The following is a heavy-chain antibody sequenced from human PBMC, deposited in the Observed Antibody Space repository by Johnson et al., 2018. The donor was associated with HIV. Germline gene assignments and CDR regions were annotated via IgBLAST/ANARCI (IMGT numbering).Heavy chain of an antibody. CDR1: GFTFDDYG. V-gene: IGHV3-20*04. CDR3: ARASQVAGTLNGAFDI. J-gene: IGHJ3*02. D-gene: IGHD6-19*01. CDR2: INWNVGST. Sequence: VQLVESGGGVVRPGGSLRLSCAASGFTFDDYGMSWVRQAPGKGLEWVSGINWNVGSTGYADSVKVRFTISRDNAKNSLYLKMNSLRADDTALYYGARASQVAGTLNGAFDIWGQGTMVTVSS.